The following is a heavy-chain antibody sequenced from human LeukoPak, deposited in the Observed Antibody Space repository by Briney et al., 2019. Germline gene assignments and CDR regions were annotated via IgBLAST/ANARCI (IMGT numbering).Heavy chain of an antibody. D-gene: IGHD6-13*01. J-gene: IGHJ6*02. V-gene: IGHV4-61*05. CDR1: GGSISSSSYY. CDR3: ARTYSSSWLGGTGMDV. Sequence: PSETLSLTCTVSGGSISSSSYYWSWIRQPPGKGLEWIGYIYYSGSTNYNPSLKSRVTISVDTSKNRFSLKLSSVTAADTAVYYCARTYSSSWLGGTGMDVWGQGTTVTVSS. CDR2: IYYSGST.